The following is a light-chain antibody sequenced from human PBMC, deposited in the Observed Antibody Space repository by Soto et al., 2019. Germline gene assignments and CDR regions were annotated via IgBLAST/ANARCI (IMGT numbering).Light chain of an antibody. Sequence: QSALTQPASVSGSPGQSITISCTGTSSDVGGYNYVSWYQQHPGKAPKLMIYDVSNRPSGVSNRFSGSKSGNTASLTISGLQAEDEADYYCSSHTSNRPYVFGTGTKLTVL. CDR1: SSDVGGYNY. V-gene: IGLV2-14*01. J-gene: IGLJ1*01. CDR3: SSHTSNRPYV. CDR2: DVS.